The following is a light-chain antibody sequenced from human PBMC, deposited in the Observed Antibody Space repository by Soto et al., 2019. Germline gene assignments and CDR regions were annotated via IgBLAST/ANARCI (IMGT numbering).Light chain of an antibody. Sequence: EIVLTQSTGILSLSPGDRATLSCRASQSVHNNYLAWYQQKLGQAPRLVISVASNRATGISDRFSGGGSGTDFILTISRLEPEDSAVYYCLQYGALPLTFGGGTKVEI. CDR3: LQYGALPLT. J-gene: IGKJ4*02. V-gene: IGKV3-20*01. CDR1: QSVHNNY. CDR2: VAS.